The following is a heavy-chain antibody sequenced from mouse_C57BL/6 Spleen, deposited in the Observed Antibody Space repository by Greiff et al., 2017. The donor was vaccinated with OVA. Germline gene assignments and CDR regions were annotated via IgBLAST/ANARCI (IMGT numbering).Heavy chain of an antibody. Sequence: QVQLKESGAELVKPGASVKISCKASGYTFTDYYINWVKQRPGQGLEWIGKIGPGSGSTYYNEQFKGQATMTGDKSSSTAYLQLRSLTSEDSAVYFCASTYGNRSPYAMDYWGQGTSVTVSS. CDR3: ASTYGNRSPYAMDY. V-gene: IGHV1-77*01. CDR1: GYTFTDYY. CDR2: IGPGSGST. J-gene: IGHJ4*01. D-gene: IGHD2-1*01.